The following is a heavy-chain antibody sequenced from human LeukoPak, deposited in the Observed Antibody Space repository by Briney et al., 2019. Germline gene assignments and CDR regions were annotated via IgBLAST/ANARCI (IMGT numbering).Heavy chain of an antibody. Sequence: GGSLRLSCTVSGFTFSTHWMRWVRQAPGEGLVWVSHIKGDGTSTNYADSVKGRFTISRDNAKNTLFLQMNSLRAEDTAVYYCARDGLAAAADYWGQGTLVTVSS. D-gene: IGHD6-13*01. CDR3: ARDGLAAAADY. CDR2: IKGDGTST. J-gene: IGHJ4*02. V-gene: IGHV3-74*01. CDR1: GFTFSTHW.